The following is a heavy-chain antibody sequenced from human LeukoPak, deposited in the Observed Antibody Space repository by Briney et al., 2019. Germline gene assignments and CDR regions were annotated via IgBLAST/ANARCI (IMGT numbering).Heavy chain of an antibody. CDR3: ARFSPRAMGNYLDF. J-gene: IGHJ4*02. V-gene: IGHV4-30-2*01. D-gene: IGHD7-27*01. CDR1: GGSISSGSYS. CDR2: IYPRGST. Sequence: PSQTLSLTCAVSGGSISSGSYSWSWIRQPPGKGLEWIGYIYPRGSTYYNPSLKSRVILSLDKSANQFSLNLSSVTAADTAVYYCARFSPRAMGNYLDFWGQGTLVTVSS.